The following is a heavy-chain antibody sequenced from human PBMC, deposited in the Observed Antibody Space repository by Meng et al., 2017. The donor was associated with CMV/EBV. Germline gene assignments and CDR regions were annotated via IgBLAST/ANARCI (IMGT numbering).Heavy chain of an antibody. CDR2: IYSGGST. D-gene: IGHD5-12*01. CDR1: GFTISSYY. V-gene: IGHV3-53*01. CDR3: ARWDIVTTFRKDYYYYGMDV. Sequence: GESLKISCAASGFTISSYYMTWVRQAPGKGLEWVSLIYSGGSTYYADSVKGRFTISRDNSKNTLFLQMNSLRAEDTAVYYCARWDIVTTFRKDYYYYGMDVWGQGTTVTVSS. J-gene: IGHJ6*02.